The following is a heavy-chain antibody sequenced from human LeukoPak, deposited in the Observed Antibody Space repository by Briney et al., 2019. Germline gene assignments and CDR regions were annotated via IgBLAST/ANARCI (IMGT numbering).Heavy chain of an antibody. CDR2: MNPNSGNT. CDR3: ARDGTSGGYGDSEDWFDP. CDR1: GYTFTSYD. Sequence: GASVKVSCKASGYTFTSYDINWVRQATGQGLEWMGWMNPNSGNTGYAQKFQGRVTMTRNTSISTAYMELSSLRSEDTAVYYCARDGTSGGYGDSEDWFDPWGQGTLVTVSS. J-gene: IGHJ5*02. D-gene: IGHD4-17*01. V-gene: IGHV1-8*01.